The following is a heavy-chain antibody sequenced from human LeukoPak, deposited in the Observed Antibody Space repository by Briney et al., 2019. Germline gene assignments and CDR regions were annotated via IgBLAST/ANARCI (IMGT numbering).Heavy chain of an antibody. CDR1: GGSISSYY. CDR2: IYHSGST. CDR3: ARGGDYGDYVFHY. V-gene: IGHV4-34*01. D-gene: IGHD4-17*01. Sequence: KPSETLSLTCTVSGGSISSYYWTWIRQPPGKGLEWIGEIYHSGSTNYNPSLKSRVTISVDTSKNQFSLKLYSVTAADTAVYYCARGGDYGDYVFHYWGQGTLVTVSS. J-gene: IGHJ4*02.